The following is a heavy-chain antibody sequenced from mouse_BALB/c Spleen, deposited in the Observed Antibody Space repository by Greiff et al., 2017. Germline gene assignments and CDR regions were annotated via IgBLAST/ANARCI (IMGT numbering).Heavy chain of an antibody. V-gene: IGHV5-17*02. J-gene: IGHJ4*01. Sequence: EVKLQESGGGLVQPGGSRKLSCAASGFTFSSFGMHWVRQAPEKGLEWVAYIGSGSSTIYYADTVKGRFTISRDNPKNTLFLQMTSLRSEDTAMYYCARYERYAMDYWGQGTSVTVSS. CDR3: ARYERYAMDY. CDR2: IGSGSSTI. D-gene: IGHD2-3*01. CDR1: GFTFSSFG.